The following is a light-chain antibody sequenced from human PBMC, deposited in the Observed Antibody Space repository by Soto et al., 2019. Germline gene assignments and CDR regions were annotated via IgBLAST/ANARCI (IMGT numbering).Light chain of an antibody. CDR3: RQTSAFPRT. Sequence: DIQMTQSPPSVSASVGDRVTITCRASQDISNSLAWYQQTPGKAPKLLIHGASSLYRGVSSRFSGGGTGADFTLTISSLQPEDFATYYCRQTSAFPRTFGQGTKVDIK. J-gene: IGKJ1*01. CDR1: QDISNS. V-gene: IGKV1-12*01. CDR2: GAS.